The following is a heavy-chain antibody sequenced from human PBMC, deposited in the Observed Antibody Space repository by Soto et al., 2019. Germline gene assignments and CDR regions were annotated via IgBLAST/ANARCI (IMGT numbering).Heavy chain of an antibody. CDR2: IYYSGST. D-gene: IGHD3-9*01. V-gene: IGHV4-31*03. J-gene: IGHJ5*02. CDR3: AXGHKRYFDWLETNWFDP. Sequence: SETLSLTCTVSGGSISSGGYYWSWIRQHPGKGLEWIGYIYYSGSTYYNPSLKSRVTISVDTSKNQSSLKLSSVTAADTAVYYCAXGHKRYFDWLETNWFDPWGQGTLVTVSS. CDR1: GGSISSGGYY.